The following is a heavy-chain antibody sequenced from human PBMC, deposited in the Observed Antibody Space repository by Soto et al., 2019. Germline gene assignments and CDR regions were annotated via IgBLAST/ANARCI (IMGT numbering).Heavy chain of an antibody. CDR2: ISRNGGST. Sequence: GGSLRLSCSASGFTFSSYAMHWVRQAPGKGLEYVSAISRNGGSTYYADSVKGRFTISRDNSKNSLYLQMSSLRAEDTALYYCARAHGIAAAGTIDYWGQGTLVTVSS. J-gene: IGHJ4*02. CDR3: ARAHGIAAAGTIDY. D-gene: IGHD6-13*01. CDR1: GFTFSSYA. V-gene: IGHV3-64D*08.